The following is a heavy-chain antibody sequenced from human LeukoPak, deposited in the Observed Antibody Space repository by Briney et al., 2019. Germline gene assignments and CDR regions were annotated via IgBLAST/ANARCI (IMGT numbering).Heavy chain of an antibody. V-gene: IGHV3-30*18. J-gene: IGHJ4*02. CDR3: AKNRGDSSSWYFDY. Sequence: GGSLRLSCAASGFTFSSYAMHWVCQAPGKGLEWVAIISYHGSIKYYSDSVKGRFTISRDNSKNTLYLQMNRLRAEDTAVYYCAKNRGDSSSWYFDYWGQGTLVTVSS. D-gene: IGHD6-13*01. CDR1: GFTFSSYA. CDR2: ISYHGSIK.